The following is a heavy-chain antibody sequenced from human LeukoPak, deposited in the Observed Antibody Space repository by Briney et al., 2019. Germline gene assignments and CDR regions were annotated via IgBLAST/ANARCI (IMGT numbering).Heavy chain of an antibody. CDR1: GFTFSSYW. V-gene: IGHV3-74*01. CDR3: ARGGSVKYSAHGGFHY. CDR2: INSDGTGT. D-gene: IGHD5-12*01. J-gene: IGHJ4*02. Sequence: QAGGSLRLSCAASGFTFSSYWMHWVRQAPGKGLVWVSRINSDGTGTRYADSAKGRFTISRDNAKNSLYLQMNTLRAEDTAVYYCARGGSVKYSAHGGFHYWGQGTLVTVSS.